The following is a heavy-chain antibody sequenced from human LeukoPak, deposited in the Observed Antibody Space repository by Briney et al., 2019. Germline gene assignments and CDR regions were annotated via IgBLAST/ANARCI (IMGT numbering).Heavy chain of an antibody. D-gene: IGHD3-16*01. CDR3: TGGESPGAFDI. CDR1: GGSISSYY. Sequence: PGGSLSLTCTVSGGSISSYYWSWIQQPAGKGLEWIGRIYTSGSTNYNPSLKSRVTMSVDTSKNQFSLKLNSVTAADTAVYYCTGGESPGAFDIWGQGTMVTVSS. J-gene: IGHJ3*02. V-gene: IGHV4-4*07. CDR2: IYTSGST.